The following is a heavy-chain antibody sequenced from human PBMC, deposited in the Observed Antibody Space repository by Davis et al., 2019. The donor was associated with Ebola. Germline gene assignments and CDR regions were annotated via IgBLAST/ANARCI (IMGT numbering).Heavy chain of an antibody. Sequence: SETLSLTCAVYGGSFSGYYWIWIRQTPGKGLEWIGEINHSGTTNFNPSLKSRVTISVDTSKNQFSLKLSSVTAADTAVYYCARGGFFLVRGVITNYYYYGMDVWGQGTTVTVSS. CDR2: INHSGTT. CDR1: GGSFSGYY. J-gene: IGHJ6*02. D-gene: IGHD3-10*01. V-gene: IGHV4-34*01. CDR3: ARGGFFLVRGVITNYYYYGMDV.